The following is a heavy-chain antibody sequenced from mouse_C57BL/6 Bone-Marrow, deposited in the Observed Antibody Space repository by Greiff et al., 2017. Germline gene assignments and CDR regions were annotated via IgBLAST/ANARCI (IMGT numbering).Heavy chain of an antibody. D-gene: IGHD1-1*01. V-gene: IGHV5-4*01. J-gene: IGHJ3*01. CDR2: ISDGGSYT. CDR3: ARDRVITTVVATPAWFAY. Sequence: EVQLVESGGGLVKPGGSLKLSCAASGFTFSSYAMSWVRQTPEKRLEWVATISDGGSYTYYPDNVKGRFTISRDNAKNNLYLQMSHLKSEDTAMXYCARDRVITTVVATPAWFAYWGQGTLVTVSA. CDR1: GFTFSSYA.